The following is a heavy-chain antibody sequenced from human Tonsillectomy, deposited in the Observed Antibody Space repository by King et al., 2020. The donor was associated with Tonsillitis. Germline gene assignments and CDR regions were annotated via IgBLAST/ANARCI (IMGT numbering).Heavy chain of an antibody. J-gene: IGHJ3*02. CDR1: GFTFSSYA. Sequence: QLVQSGGGLVQPGGSLRLSCAASGFTFSSYAMSWVRQAPGKGLEWVSAISATASRTYYADSVKGRFTVSRDNSKNTLYLQMNSLRAEDTAVYYCANVHWELLDRPDAFDIWGQGTMVTVSS. CDR3: ANVHWELLDRPDAFDI. V-gene: IGHV3-23*04. CDR2: ISATASRT. D-gene: IGHD1-26*01.